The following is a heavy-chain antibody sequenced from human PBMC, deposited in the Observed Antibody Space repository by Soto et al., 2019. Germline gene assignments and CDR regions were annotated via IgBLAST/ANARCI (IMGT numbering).Heavy chain of an antibody. V-gene: IGHV3-53*01. CDR2: IYSGGST. J-gene: IGHJ6*02. D-gene: IGHD2-2*03. Sequence: GGSLRLSCAASGFTVSSNYMSWVRQAPGKGLEWVSVIYSGGSTYYADSVKGRFTISRDNAKNTLYLQMNSLRDEDMAVYYCARDGYCVSSSRSFLPDVWGQGTTVTVSS. CDR1: GFTVSSNY. CDR3: ARDGYCVSSSRSFLPDV.